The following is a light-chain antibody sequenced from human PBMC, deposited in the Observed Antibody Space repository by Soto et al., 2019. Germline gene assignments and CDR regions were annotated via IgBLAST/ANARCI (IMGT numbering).Light chain of an antibody. J-gene: IGKJ5*01. V-gene: IGKV1-17*01. Sequence: IQVTQSPSSLSASVGDRVTITCRTSQGIRSALGWYQQKPGKVPKLFIYAASTLQSGVPSRFSGSGSGTEFTLTISSLRPEDFATYYCQQLNSYPITFGQGTRLEIK. CDR1: QGIRSA. CDR3: QQLNSYPIT. CDR2: AAS.